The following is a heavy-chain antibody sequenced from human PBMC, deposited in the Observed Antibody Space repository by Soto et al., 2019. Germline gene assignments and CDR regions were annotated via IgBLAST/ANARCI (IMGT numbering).Heavy chain of an antibody. CDR2: INPKSGGT. V-gene: IGHV1-2*04. CDR1: GFSFTDYH. D-gene: IGHD2-8*01. Sequence: ASVKVSCQASGFSFTDYHIHWVRQAPGQGLERLGPINPKSGGTSTAQKFQGWVTMTMDTSISTASMELTRLTSDDTAIYYCARGDSTDCSNGVCSFFYNHDMDVWGQGTTVTVSS. CDR3: ARGDSTDCSNGVCSFFYNHDMDV. J-gene: IGHJ6*02.